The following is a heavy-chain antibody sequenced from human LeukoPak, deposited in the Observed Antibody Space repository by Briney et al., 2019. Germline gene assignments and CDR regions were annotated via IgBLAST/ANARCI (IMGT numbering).Heavy chain of an antibody. V-gene: IGHV4-59*01. D-gene: IGHD7-27*01. CDR1: GGSISGYY. Sequence: SETLCLTCTVSGGSISGYYWTWIRQPPGKGLEWIGYIYYSGYTNYSPSLRSRVTISGDTSKNQFSLKLSSVTAADTAVYYCARVSPTGELDYWGQGTLVTVSS. J-gene: IGHJ4*02. CDR2: IYYSGYT. CDR3: ARVSPTGELDY.